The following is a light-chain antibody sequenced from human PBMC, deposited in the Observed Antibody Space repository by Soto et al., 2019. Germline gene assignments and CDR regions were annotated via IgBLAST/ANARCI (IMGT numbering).Light chain of an antibody. Sequence: QPVLTQPPSVSAAPGQQVTISCSGSSSNIENNFVSWYQQVPGTAPKLLIYDNGKRSSGIPDRFSGSKSGASATLGINGLQPGDEADYYCGSWDDILSAVLFGGGTKVTVL. V-gene: IGLV1-51*01. CDR2: DNG. J-gene: IGLJ3*02. CDR1: SSNIENNF. CDR3: GSWDDILSAVL.